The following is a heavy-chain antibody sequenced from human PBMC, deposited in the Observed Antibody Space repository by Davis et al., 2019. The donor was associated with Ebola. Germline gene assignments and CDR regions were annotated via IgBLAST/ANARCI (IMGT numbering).Heavy chain of an antibody. CDR3: TTTTTHFDY. Sequence: GGSLRLFCAASGFTFSGSAMHWVRQASGKGLEWVGRIRSKANSYATAYAASVKGRFTISRDDSKSTAYLQMNSLKTEDTAVYYCTTTTTHFDYWGQGTLVTVSS. J-gene: IGHJ4*02. CDR1: GFTFSGSA. D-gene: IGHD1-26*01. CDR2: IRSKANSYAT. V-gene: IGHV3-73*01.